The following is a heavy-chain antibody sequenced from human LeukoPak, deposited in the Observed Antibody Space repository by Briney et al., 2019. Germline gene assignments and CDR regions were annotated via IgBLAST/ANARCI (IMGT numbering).Heavy chain of an antibody. J-gene: IGHJ4*02. CDR1: GFTFSSYG. Sequence: GGSLRLSCAASGFTFSSYGMGWVRQTPGKGLEWVSAISGSGGSTYYADSVKGRFTISRDNSKNTLYLQMNSLRAEDTAVYYCAKAKQQLAPFDYWGQGTLVTVSS. CDR2: ISGSGGST. CDR3: AKAKQQLAPFDY. D-gene: IGHD6-13*01. V-gene: IGHV3-23*01.